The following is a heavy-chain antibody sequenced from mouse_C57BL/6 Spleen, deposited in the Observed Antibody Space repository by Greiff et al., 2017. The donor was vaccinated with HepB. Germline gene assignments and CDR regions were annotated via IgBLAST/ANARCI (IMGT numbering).Heavy chain of an antibody. V-gene: IGHV1-80*01. CDR2: IYPGDGDT. CDR3: ARWGYDGYYAMDY. Sequence: VQLQQSGAELVKPGASVKISCKASGYAFSSYWMNWVKQRPGKGLEWIGQIYPGDGDTNYNGKFKGKATLTADKSSRTAYMQLSSLTSEDSAVYFCARWGYDGYYAMDYWGQGTSVTVSS. D-gene: IGHD2-3*01. CDR1: GYAFSSYW. J-gene: IGHJ4*01.